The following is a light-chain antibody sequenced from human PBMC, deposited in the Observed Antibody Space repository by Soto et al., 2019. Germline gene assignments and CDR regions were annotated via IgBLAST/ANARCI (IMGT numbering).Light chain of an antibody. J-gene: IGKJ4*01. Sequence: DIVMTQSPDSLAVSLGERATINCKSSQIVLYSSNNKNYLAWYQQKPGQSPKLLIYWASTRESGVPDRFSGSGSGTDFTLTISSLQSEDVAVYYCQQYYSTPLTFGQGTKVDI. V-gene: IGKV4-1*01. CDR2: WAS. CDR3: QQYYSTPLT. CDR1: QIVLYSSNNKNY.